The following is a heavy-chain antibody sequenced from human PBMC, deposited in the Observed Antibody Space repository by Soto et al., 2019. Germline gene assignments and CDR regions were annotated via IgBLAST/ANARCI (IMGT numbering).Heavy chain of an antibody. V-gene: IGHV3-72*01. Sequence: GGSLRLSCAASGFTFSDHYMDWVRQAPGKGLEWVGRTRNKANSYTTEYAASVKGRFTISRDDSKNSLYLQMNSLRAEDTAVYYCARDSSPHGDYDPFDYWGQGTLVTVSS. CDR3: ARDSSPHGDYDPFDY. CDR1: GFTFSDHY. J-gene: IGHJ4*02. CDR2: TRNKANSYTT. D-gene: IGHD4-17*01.